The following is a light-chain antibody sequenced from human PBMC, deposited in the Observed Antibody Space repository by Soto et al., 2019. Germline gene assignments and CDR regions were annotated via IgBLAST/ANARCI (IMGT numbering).Light chain of an antibody. J-gene: IGKJ3*01. V-gene: IGKV3-20*01. Sequence: EIVLTQSPATLSLSPGERATLSCRASQSVGTHLAWYQKKPGQAPRLLIYGASSRATGIPDRFSGSGSGTDFTLTVSRLEPEDFAVYFCQHYGTFGPGTKVDLK. CDR2: GAS. CDR3: QHYGT. CDR1: QSVGTH.